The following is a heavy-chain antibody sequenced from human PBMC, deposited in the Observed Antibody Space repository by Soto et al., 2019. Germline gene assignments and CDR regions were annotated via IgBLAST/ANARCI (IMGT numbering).Heavy chain of an antibody. CDR3: ARDFTDSSGPTLGMGV. CDR1: GGSISSPNFY. Sequence: SETLSLTCTVSGGSISSPNFYWSWIRQHPGKGLEWIGYIYYSGSTYYNPSLKSRVTISVDTSKDQFSLKLSSVTAADTAVYYCARDFTDSSGPTLGMGVWGQGTTVTVSS. V-gene: IGHV4-31*03. CDR2: IYYSGST. J-gene: IGHJ6*02. D-gene: IGHD6-19*01.